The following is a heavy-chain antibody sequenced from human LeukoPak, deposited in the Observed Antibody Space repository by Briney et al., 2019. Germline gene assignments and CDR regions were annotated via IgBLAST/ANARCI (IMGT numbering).Heavy chain of an antibody. V-gene: IGHV1-3*01. CDR1: GYTFTNYY. D-gene: IGHD3-22*01. Sequence: ASVKVSCKASGYTFTNYYMHWVRQAPGQRLEWMGWINGGNGNTKYSQNFQGRVTFTRDTSASTAYMELNSLRSEDTSVYYCARAWIYYDGSGYYDYWGQGTLVTVSS. CDR2: INGGNGNT. J-gene: IGHJ4*02. CDR3: ARAWIYYDGSGYYDY.